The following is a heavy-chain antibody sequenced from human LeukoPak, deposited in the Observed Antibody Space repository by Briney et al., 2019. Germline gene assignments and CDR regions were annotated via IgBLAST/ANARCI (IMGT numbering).Heavy chain of an antibody. CDR1: GFTFSSYS. J-gene: IGHJ6*04. CDR2: ISSSSSYI. D-gene: IGHD3-10*01. CDR3: ARRLAVWFGESPKGYYYGMDV. V-gene: IGHV3-21*01. Sequence: PGGSLRLPCAASGFTFSSYSMNWVRQAPGKGLEWVSSISSSSSYIYYADSVKGRFTISRDNAKNSLYLQMNSLRAEDTAVYYCARRLAVWFGESPKGYYYGMDVWGKGTTVTVSS.